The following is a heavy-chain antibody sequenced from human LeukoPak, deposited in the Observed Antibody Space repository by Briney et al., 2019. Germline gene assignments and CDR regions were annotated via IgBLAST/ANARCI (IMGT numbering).Heavy chain of an antibody. D-gene: IGHD2-21*01. Sequence: GRTLRLSCAASGFTFSSYAMHWVRQAPGKGLEWVAVILYDGSNKYYADSVKGRFTISRDNSKNTLYLQMNSLRVEDAAVYYCARAPVTSCRGAYCYPFDYWGQGTLVTVSS. CDR1: GFTFSSYA. CDR2: ILYDGSNK. J-gene: IGHJ4*02. V-gene: IGHV3-30*04. CDR3: ARAPVTSCRGAYCYPFDY.